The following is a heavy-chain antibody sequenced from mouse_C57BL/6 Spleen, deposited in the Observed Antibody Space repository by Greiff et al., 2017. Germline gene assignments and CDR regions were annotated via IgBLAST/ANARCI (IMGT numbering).Heavy chain of an antibody. J-gene: IGHJ3*01. CDR3: AIYYGYDSFAY. V-gene: IGHV1-20*01. Sequence: EVQLQQSGPELVKPGDSVKISCKASGYSFTGYFMNWVMQSHGKSLEWIGRINPYNGDTFYNQKFKGKATLTVDKSSSTAHLELRSLTSEDSAVYYCAIYYGYDSFAYWGQGTLVTVSA. CDR1: GYSFTGYF. CDR2: INPYNGDT. D-gene: IGHD2-2*01.